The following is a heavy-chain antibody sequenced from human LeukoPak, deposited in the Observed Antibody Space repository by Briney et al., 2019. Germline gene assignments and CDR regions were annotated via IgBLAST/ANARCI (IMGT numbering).Heavy chain of an antibody. CDR1: GYSFTGYY. CDR2: INPNSGGT. J-gene: IGHJ3*02. D-gene: IGHD3-16*01. Sequence: ASVKVSCKASGYSFTGYYMHWVRQAPGQGLEWMGRINPNSGGTNYAQKFQGRVTMTRDTSISTAYMELSRLRSDDTAVYFCVREVSTRGDDAFDIWGQGTIVTVSS. V-gene: IGHV1-2*06. CDR3: VREVSTRGDDAFDI.